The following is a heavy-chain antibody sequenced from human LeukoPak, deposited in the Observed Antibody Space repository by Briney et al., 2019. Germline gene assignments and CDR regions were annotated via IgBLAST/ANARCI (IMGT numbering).Heavy chain of an antibody. V-gene: IGHV3-48*01. CDR1: GFGFSSYS. CDR2: ISSISTPI. CDR3: ARESISGARDFDF. D-gene: IGHD3-3*02. Sequence: SGGSLRLSCAASGFGFSSYSMNWVRQAPGKGLEWVSYISSISTPIYYADSVKGRFTMSRDNAKNSLYLRMNSLRPEDTAVYYCARESISGARDFDFWGQGTLVTVSS. J-gene: IGHJ4*02.